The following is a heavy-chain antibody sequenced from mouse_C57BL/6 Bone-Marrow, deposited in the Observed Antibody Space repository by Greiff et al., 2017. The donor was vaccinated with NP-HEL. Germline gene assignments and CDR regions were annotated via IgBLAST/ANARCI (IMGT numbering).Heavy chain of an antibody. CDR1: GYTFTSYG. J-gene: IGHJ2*01. CDR3: ARSYYYDYFDY. V-gene: IGHV1-81*01. Sequence: QVQLKESGAELARPGASVNLSCKASGYTFTSYGISWVKQRTGQGLEWIGEIYPRSGNTYYNEKFKGKATLTADKSSSTAYMDLRSLTSEDSAVYFCARSYYYDYFDYWGQGTTLTVSS. D-gene: IGHD1-1*01. CDR2: IYPRSGNT.